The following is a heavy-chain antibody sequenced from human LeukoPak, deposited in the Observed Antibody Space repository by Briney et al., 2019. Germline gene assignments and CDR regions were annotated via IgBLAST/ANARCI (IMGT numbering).Heavy chain of an antibody. D-gene: IGHD6-13*01. Sequence: GASVKVSCKASGYTFTSYDINWVRQATGQGLEWMGWMNPNSGNTGYAQKFQGRVTITRNTSISTAYMELSSLRSEDTAVYYCARIKYSSSWTTYYYYYYMDVWGKGTTVTISS. CDR2: MNPNSGNT. J-gene: IGHJ6*03. V-gene: IGHV1-8*03. CDR1: GYTFTSYD. CDR3: ARIKYSSSWTTYYYYYYMDV.